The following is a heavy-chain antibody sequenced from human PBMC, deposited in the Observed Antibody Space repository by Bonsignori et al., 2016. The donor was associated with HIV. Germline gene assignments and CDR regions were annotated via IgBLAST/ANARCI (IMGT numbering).Heavy chain of an antibody. D-gene: IGHD3-10*01. Sequence: RQGSRKGLEWIGSIYYSGSTYYNPSLKSRVTISVDTSKNQFSLKLSSVTAADTAVYYCARGGYYGSGSPTNGGGFDPWGQGTLVTVSS. V-gene: IGHV4-39*07. J-gene: IGHJ5*02. CDR2: IYYSGST. CDR3: ARGGYYGSGSPTNGGGFDP.